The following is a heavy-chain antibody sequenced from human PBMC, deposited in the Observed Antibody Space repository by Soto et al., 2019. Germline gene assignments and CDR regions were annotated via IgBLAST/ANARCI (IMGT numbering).Heavy chain of an antibody. D-gene: IGHD2-15*01. CDR2: VYSCGST. V-gene: IGHV3-53*01. CDR3: ARGPYSRDGDY. J-gene: IGHJ4*02. CDR1: GFIVRSNY. Sequence: EVQLVQSGGGLIQAGGSLRLSCVASGFIVRSNYMTWVRQAPGKGLEWVSVVYSCGSTYYADSVMGRFTISRDDSKNTLYLQMNRLRAEDTAVYCCARGPYSRDGDYWGPGSLVTASS.